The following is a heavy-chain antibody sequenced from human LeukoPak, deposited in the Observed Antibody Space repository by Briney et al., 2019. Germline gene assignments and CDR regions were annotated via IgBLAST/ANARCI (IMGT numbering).Heavy chain of an antibody. CDR3: ARWGYCSSTSCYDSSDAFDI. V-gene: IGHV3-11*04. CDR1: GFTFSDYY. D-gene: IGHD2-2*01. Sequence: GGSLRLSCAASGFTFSDYYMSWIRQAPGKGLEWVSYISSSGSYIYYADSVKGRFTISRDNAKNSLYLQMNSLRAEDTAVYYCARWGYCSSTSCYDSSDAFDIWGQGTMVTVSS. CDR2: ISSSGSYI. J-gene: IGHJ3*02.